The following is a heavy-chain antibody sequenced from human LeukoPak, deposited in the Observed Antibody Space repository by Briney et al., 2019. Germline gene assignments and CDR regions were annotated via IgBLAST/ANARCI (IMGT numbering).Heavy chain of an antibody. CDR2: IHYGGST. V-gene: IGHV4-39*07. Sequence: SETLSLTCTVSGGSLSSSSYYWGWIRQSPGKGLEWIASIHYGGSTFYSPSLKSRVTISVDTSKNQFSLKLSSVTAADTAVYYCARGDAFDIWGQGTMVTVSS. J-gene: IGHJ3*02. CDR3: ARGDAFDI. CDR1: GGSLSSSSYY.